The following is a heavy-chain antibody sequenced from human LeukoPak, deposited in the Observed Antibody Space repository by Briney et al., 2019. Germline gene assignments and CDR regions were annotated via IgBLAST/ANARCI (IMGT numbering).Heavy chain of an antibody. Sequence: ASVKVSCKASGYTFTSYDINWVRPATGQGLEWMGWMNPSSGNTGYAQKFQGRVTMTRNTSISTAYMELSSLRSEDTAVYYCTRGGLAAADFSWNWFDPWGQGTLVTVSS. V-gene: IGHV1-8*01. D-gene: IGHD6-13*01. CDR2: MNPSSGNT. J-gene: IGHJ5*02. CDR1: GYTFTSYD. CDR3: TRGGLAAADFSWNWFDP.